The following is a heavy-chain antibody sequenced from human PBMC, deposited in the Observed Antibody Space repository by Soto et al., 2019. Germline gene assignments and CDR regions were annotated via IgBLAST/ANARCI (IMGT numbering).Heavy chain of an antibody. D-gene: IGHD6-13*01. J-gene: IGHJ5*02. Sequence: QVQLQESGPGLVKPSQNLSLTCTVSGGSFSSGAYYWSWVRRHPGMGLEWIGYISYRETPYYNPSLKSRLTISVDASKNQFSLRLSSVTAADTAVYYCARVSATGTRWFDPWGQGTLVTVSS. CDR1: GGSFSSGAYY. CDR2: ISYRETP. CDR3: ARVSATGTRWFDP. V-gene: IGHV4-31*03.